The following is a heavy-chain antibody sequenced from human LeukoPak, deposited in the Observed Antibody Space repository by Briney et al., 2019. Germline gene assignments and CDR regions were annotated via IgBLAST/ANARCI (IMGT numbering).Heavy chain of an antibody. J-gene: IGHJ4*02. D-gene: IGHD3-10*01. Sequence: PGGSLRLSCAASGFTFSSYAMHWVRQAPGKGLEWVAVISYDGSNKYYADSVKGRFTISRDNSKNTLYLQMNSLRAEDTAVYYCARDYGSGESYWGQGTLVTVSS. V-gene: IGHV3-30-3*01. CDR1: GFTFSSYA. CDR2: ISYDGSNK. CDR3: ARDYGSGESY.